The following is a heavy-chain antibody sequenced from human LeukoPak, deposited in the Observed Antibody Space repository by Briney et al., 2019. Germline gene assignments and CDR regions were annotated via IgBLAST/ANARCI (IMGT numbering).Heavy chain of an antibody. CDR1: GFTFSSYS. J-gene: IGHJ4*02. CDR3: ARNYDILTGLPYFDY. V-gene: IGHV3-21*01. CDR2: ISSSSSYI. Sequence: KAGGSLRLSCAASGFTFSSYSMNWVRQAPGKGLEWVSSISSSSSYIYYADSVKGRFTISRDNAKNSQYLQMNSLRAEDTAVYYCARNYDILTGLPYFDYWGQGTLVTVSS. D-gene: IGHD3-9*01.